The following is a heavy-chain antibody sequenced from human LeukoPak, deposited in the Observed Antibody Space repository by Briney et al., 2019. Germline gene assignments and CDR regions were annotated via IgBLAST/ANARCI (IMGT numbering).Heavy chain of an antibody. J-gene: IGHJ4*02. V-gene: IGHV4-39*07. CDR3: ARPGGPDLGLPYGDWYFDY. D-gene: IGHD4-17*01. Sequence: SETLSLTCTVSGGSISSSSYYWGWIRQPPGKGLEWIGSIYYSGSTYYNPSLKSRVTISVDTSKNQFSLKLSSVTAADTAVYYCARPGGPDLGLPYGDWYFDYWGQGTLVTVSS. CDR2: IYYSGST. CDR1: GGSISSSSYY.